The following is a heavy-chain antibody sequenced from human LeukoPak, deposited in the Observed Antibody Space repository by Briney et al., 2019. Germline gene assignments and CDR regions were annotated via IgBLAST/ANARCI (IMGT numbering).Heavy chain of an antibody. V-gene: IGHV1-8*01. Sequence: ASVKVSCKASGYTFTSYDINWVRQATGQGLEGMGWMNPNSGNTGYAQKFQGRVTMTRNTSISTAYMELSSLRSEDTAVYYCARGLTLRYFDWLDGLDAFDIWGQGTMVTVSS. J-gene: IGHJ3*02. CDR2: MNPNSGNT. D-gene: IGHD3-9*01. CDR1: GYTFTSYD. CDR3: ARGLTLRYFDWLDGLDAFDI.